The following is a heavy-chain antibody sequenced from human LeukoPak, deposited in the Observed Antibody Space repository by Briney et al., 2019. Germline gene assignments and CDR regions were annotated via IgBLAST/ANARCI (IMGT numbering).Heavy chain of an antibody. J-gene: IGHJ1*01. V-gene: IGHV3-30*04. Sequence: GGSLRLSCEASGFTFSGYAMHWVRQTPAMRLEWVAVIAHNGMTQYYADSVKGRFTISRENSRQTVDLQMTRLREDDTAVYYCVRDFNSYGDYLLGYWGHGTRVTVSS. CDR2: IAHNGMTQ. D-gene: IGHD4-17*01. CDR3: VRDFNSYGDYLLGY. CDR1: GFTFSGYA.